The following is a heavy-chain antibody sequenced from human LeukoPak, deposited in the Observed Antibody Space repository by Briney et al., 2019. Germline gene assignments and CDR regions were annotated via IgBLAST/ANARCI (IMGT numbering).Heavy chain of an antibody. Sequence: SETLSLTCTVSGGSISSSSYYWGWIRQPPGKGLEWIGSIYYSGSTYYNPSLKSRVTISVDTSKNQFSLKLSSVTAADTAVYYSARHGVQSARWNWGQGTLVTVSS. CDR2: IYYSGST. D-gene: IGHD6-25*01. CDR1: GGSISSSSYY. V-gene: IGHV4-39*01. J-gene: IGHJ4*02. CDR3: ARHGVQSARWN.